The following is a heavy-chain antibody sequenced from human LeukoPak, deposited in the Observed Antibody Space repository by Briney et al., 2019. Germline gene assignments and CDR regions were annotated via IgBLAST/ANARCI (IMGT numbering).Heavy chain of an antibody. CDR2: INQDGSEK. CDR3: ARDGYNWNEDRRGAFDY. CDR1: GFTFSSYW. J-gene: IGHJ4*02. Sequence: GGSLRLSCAASGFTFSSYWMSWVRQAPGKGLEWVANINQDGSEKYYVDSVKGRFTMSRDNAKNSLYLQMNSLRAEDTAVYYCARDGYNWNEDRRGAFDYWGQGTLVSVSS. D-gene: IGHD1-20*01. V-gene: IGHV3-7*01.